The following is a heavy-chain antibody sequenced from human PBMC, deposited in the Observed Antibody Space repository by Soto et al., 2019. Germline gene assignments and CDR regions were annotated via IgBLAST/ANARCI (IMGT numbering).Heavy chain of an antibody. D-gene: IGHD6-13*01. CDR2: IYYSGST. CDR3: ARETLGAGYSSSWSTRIVADY. Sequence: SETLSLTCTVSGGSISSGGYYWSWIRQHPGKGLEWIGYIYYSGSTYYNPSLKSRVTISVDTSKNQFSLKLSSVTAADTAVYYCARETLGAGYSSSWSTRIVADYWGQGTLVTVSS. CDR1: GGSISSGGYY. V-gene: IGHV4-31*03. J-gene: IGHJ4*02.